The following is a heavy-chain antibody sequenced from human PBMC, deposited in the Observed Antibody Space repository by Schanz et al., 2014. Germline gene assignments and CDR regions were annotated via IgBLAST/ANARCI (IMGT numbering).Heavy chain of an antibody. CDR2: ISANDYDT. CDR1: GFAFSSFA. Sequence: EVFLVESGGGLVQPGGSLRLSCAASGFAFSSFALSWVRQSPGKGLEWVSAISANDYDTYYAPSVKGRFTVSRDSSKNTLFLQMNSLRPEDTAVYYCVREGSSSPDCCYYNGMDVWGQGTTVTVSS. V-gene: IGHV3-23*04. J-gene: IGHJ6*02. D-gene: IGHD6-6*01. CDR3: VREGSSSPDCCYYNGMDV.